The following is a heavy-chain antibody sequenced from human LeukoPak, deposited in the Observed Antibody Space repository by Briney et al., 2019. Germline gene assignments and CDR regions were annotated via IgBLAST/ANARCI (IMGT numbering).Heavy chain of an antibody. CDR2: IIPILGIA. CDR3: ARVGFTMVRGVITYPYYYYYGMDV. V-gene: IGHV1-69*04. D-gene: IGHD3-10*01. J-gene: IGHJ6*02. CDR1: GGTFSSYA. Sequence: ASVKVSCKASGGTFSSYAISWVRQAPGQGLEWMGRIIPILGIANYAQKFQGRVTTTADKSTSTAYMELSSLRSEDTAVYYCARVGFTMVRGVITYPYYYYYGMDVWGQGTTVTVSS.